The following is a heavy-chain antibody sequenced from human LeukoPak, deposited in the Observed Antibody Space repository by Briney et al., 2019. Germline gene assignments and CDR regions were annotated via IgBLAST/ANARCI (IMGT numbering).Heavy chain of an antibody. CDR3: AREGAFYDSSGYYARYFDY. V-gene: IGHV3-23*01. CDR2: ISGSGGST. D-gene: IGHD3-22*01. Sequence: QPGGSLRLSCAASGFTFSSYAMSWVRQAPGKGLEWVSSISGSGGSTYYADSVKGRFSISRDNSKNTLYLQMNSLRAEDTAVYYCAREGAFYDSSGYYARYFDYWGQGTLVTVSS. CDR1: GFTFSSYA. J-gene: IGHJ4*02.